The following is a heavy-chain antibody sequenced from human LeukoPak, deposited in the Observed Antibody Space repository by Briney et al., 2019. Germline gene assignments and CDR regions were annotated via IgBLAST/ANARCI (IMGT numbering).Heavy chain of an antibody. D-gene: IGHD3-16*02. CDR2: ISGSGGST. J-gene: IGHJ6*03. CDR1: GFTFSSYA. Sequence: QTGGSLRLSCAASGFTFSSYAMSCVRQAPGKGLEGVSAISGSGGSTYYADSVKGRFTISRDNSKNTLYLQMNSLRAEDTAVYYCAKDRYNGTPLLYYYYYYMDVWGKGTTVTVSS. CDR3: AKDRYNGTPLLYYYYYYMDV. V-gene: IGHV3-23*01.